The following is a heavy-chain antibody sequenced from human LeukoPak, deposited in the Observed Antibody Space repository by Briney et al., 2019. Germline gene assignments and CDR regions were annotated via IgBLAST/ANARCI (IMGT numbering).Heavy chain of an antibody. CDR2: IYYSGST. D-gene: IGHD6-19*01. V-gene: IGHV4-39*07. CDR1: GGSISSGSYC. Sequence: SETLSLTCTVSGGSISSGSYCWGWIRQPPGKGLEWIGSIYYSGSTYYNPSLKSRVTISVDTSKNQFSLKLSSVTAADTAVYYCARASSGWGFYWGQGTLVTVSS. J-gene: IGHJ4*02. CDR3: ARASSGWGFY.